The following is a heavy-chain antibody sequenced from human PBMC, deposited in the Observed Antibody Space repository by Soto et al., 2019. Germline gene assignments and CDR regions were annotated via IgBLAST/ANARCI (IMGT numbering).Heavy chain of an antibody. CDR2: IYYSGST. CDR3: ARSYRRYCSGGSCYSYYYYYLDV. Sequence: PSETLSLTCTVSGGSISSYYWSWIGQLPGKGLEWIGYIYYSGSTNYNPSLKSRVTISVDTSKNQFCLKLSSVTAADTAVYYCARSYRRYCSGGSCYSYYYYYLDVWGKGTTVTVSS. J-gene: IGHJ6*03. CDR1: GGSISSYY. D-gene: IGHD2-15*01. V-gene: IGHV4-59*01.